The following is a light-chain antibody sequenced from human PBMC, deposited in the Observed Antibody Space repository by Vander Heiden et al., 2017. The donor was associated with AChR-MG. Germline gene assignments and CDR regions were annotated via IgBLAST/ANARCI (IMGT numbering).Light chain of an antibody. CDR2: GAS. J-gene: IGKJ3*01. CDR1: QSVSSSY. Sequence: ETVLTQSPGSLSLSPGERATLSCRVSQSVSSSYLAWYQQKPDQAPRLLIYGASSRATGIPDRFSGSGSGTDFTLTISRLEPEDFAVYYCQHYGSSAGFTFGPGTKVHFK. V-gene: IGKV3-20*01. CDR3: QHYGSSAGFT.